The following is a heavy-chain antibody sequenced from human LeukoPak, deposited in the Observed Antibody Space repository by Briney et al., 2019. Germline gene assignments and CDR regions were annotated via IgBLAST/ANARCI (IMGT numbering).Heavy chain of an antibody. CDR3: ARHSAGIVVAGK. CDR1: GYSFTSYW. J-gene: IGHJ4*02. D-gene: IGHD6-19*01. CDR2: IDPSDSYT. Sequence: GESLKISCKGSGYSFTSYWISWVRQMPGKGLEWMGRIDPSDSYTNYSPSFQGHVTISADKSISTVYLQWSCLKASDTAMYYCARHSAGIVVAGKWGQGTLVTVSS. V-gene: IGHV5-10-1*01.